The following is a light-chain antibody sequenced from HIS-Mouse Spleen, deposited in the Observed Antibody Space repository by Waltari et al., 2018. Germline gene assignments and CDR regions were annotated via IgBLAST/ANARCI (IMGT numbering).Light chain of an antibody. CDR1: KLGDKH. CDR2: QDR. Sequence: SYELTQPPSVSVSPGQPASITCYGPKLGDKHACWYQQKPGQSPVLVIYQDRKRPSGIPERFSGSNSGNTATLTISGTQAMDEADYYCQAWDSSTAVFGGGTKLTVL. V-gene: IGLV3-1*01. J-gene: IGLJ2*01. CDR3: QAWDSSTAV.